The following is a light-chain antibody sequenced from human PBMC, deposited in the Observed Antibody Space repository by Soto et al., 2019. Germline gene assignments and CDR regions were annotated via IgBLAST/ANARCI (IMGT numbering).Light chain of an antibody. V-gene: IGLV2-14*01. Sequence: QSALTQPASVSGSPGQSITISCTVTSSDVGGYNYVSWYQQHPGKAPKLMIYDVSNRPAGVSKRFSGSKSGNTASLTISGLQAEDEADYYCSSYTSSSTVVFGGGTKLTVL. CDR3: SSYTSSSTVV. J-gene: IGLJ2*01. CDR1: SSDVGGYNY. CDR2: DVS.